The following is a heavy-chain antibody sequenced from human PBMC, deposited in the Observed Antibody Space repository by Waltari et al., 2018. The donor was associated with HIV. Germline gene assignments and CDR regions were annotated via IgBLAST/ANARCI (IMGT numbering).Heavy chain of an antibody. V-gene: IGHV3-30*02. J-gene: IGHJ4*02. D-gene: IGHD7-27*01. CDR1: RDTFFDRV. CDR2: IRDDSGFT. Sequence: VQLVESGVGVVPPGGCLRLPCGQSRDTFFDRVTPSLRILLATGKGLQWVAVIRDDSGFTYYGDSMWGRFTISRDNSKSTVDLQINDVAPEDTAVYYCARGKTGDLISGHPYYFENWGQGTVVSVSS. CDR3: ARGKTGDLISGHPYYFEN.